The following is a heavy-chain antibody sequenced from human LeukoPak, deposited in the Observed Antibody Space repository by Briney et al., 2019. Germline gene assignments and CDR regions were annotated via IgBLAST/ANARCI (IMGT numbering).Heavy chain of an antibody. V-gene: IGHV4-34*01. CDR2: INHSGST. Sequence: SETLSLTCAVYGGSFSGYYWSWIRQPPGKGLEWMGEINHSGSTNCNPSLKSRVTISVDTSKNQFSLKLSSVTAADTAVYYGARGIAAHGGYYYYYYYMDVWGKGTTVTVSS. CDR1: GGSFSGYY. J-gene: IGHJ6*03. CDR3: ARGIAAHGGYYYYYYYMDV. D-gene: IGHD6-6*01.